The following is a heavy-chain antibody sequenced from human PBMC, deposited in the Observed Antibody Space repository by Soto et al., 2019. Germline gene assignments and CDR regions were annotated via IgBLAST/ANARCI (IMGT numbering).Heavy chain of an antibody. V-gene: IGHV1-8*01. J-gene: IGHJ4*02. D-gene: IGHD2-8*02. CDR2: INPKSGDT. CDR3: ARDRGGLAGGVLDY. Sequence: QVQLVQSGAEVKKPGASMRVSCNTSGFSFTSFEIHWVRQAPGQGLEWVGRINPKSGDTVFAQRYQGRAAMTRNTSIRTVDLEMSGLKVEDRAVYYSARDRGGLAGGVLDYWGQGTPVTVSS. CDR1: GFSFTSFE.